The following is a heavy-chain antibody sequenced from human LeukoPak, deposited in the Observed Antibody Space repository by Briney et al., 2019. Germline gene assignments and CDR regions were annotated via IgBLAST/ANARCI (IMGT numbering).Heavy chain of an antibody. Sequence: PGGSLRLSCAASGFTVSSNHMSWVRQAPGKGLEWVSAIYSGGSTYYADSVKGRFTISRHNSKNTLYLQMNSLRAEDTAVYYCARVPNCSGGSCYFDYWGQGTLVTVSS. CDR1: GFTVSSNH. CDR2: IYSGGST. J-gene: IGHJ4*02. CDR3: ARVPNCSGGSCYFDY. D-gene: IGHD2-15*01. V-gene: IGHV3-53*01.